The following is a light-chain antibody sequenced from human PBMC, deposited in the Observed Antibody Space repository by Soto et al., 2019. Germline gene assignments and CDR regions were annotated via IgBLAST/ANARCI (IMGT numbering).Light chain of an antibody. J-gene: IGLJ1*01. CDR1: SSNIGNNY. CDR3: GTLDNSLSIYV. CDR2: EDN. V-gene: IGLV1-51*02. Sequence: QSVLTQPPSVSAAPGQKVTISCSGTSSNIGNNYVSWYQHFPGTAPKLLIYEDNKRPSEIPDRFSGSKSGTSATLGITGLQTGDEADYYCGTLDNSLSIYVFATGTKVTVL.